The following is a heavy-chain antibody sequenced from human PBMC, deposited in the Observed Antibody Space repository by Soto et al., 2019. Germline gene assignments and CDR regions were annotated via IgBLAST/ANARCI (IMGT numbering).Heavy chain of an antibody. D-gene: IGHD1-7*01. Sequence: SETLSLTCTVSGGSISSYYWSWIRQPPGKGLEWIGYIYYSGSTNYNPSLKSRVTISVDTSKNQFSLKLSSVTAADTAVYYCARGHRNYVSVFWFDYWGQGTLVTVSS. V-gene: IGHV4-59*01. J-gene: IGHJ4*02. CDR1: GGSISSYY. CDR2: IYYSGST. CDR3: ARGHRNYVSVFWFDY.